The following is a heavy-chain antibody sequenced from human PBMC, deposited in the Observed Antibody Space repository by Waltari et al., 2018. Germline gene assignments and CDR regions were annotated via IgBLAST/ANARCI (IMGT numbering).Heavy chain of an antibody. CDR3: ARPYYDFWGPVRSGYYYGMDV. D-gene: IGHD3-3*01. CDR1: GGSISSSSYY. Sequence: QLQLQESGPGLVKPSETLSLTCTVSGGSISSSSYYWGWIRQPPGEGLEWIGSIFLSGRTYNNPSLKSRVTISVDTSKNQFSLKLSSVTAADTAVYYCARPYYDFWGPVRSGYYYGMDVWGQGTTVTVSS. CDR2: IFLSGRT. J-gene: IGHJ6*02. V-gene: IGHV4-39*01.